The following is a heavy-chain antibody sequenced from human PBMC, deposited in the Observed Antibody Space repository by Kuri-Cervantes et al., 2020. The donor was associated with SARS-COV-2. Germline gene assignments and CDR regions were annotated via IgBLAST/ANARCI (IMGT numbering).Heavy chain of an antibody. CDR2: IYHSGST. CDR1: DDSMSNGDYH. V-gene: IGHV4-30-2*01. D-gene: IGHD1-26*01. Sequence: SETLSLTCTVSDDSMSNGDYHWSWIRQPPGKGLEWIGYIYHSGSTHYDPSLKSRVTMSLDTSKNQFSLKLSSVTAADTAVYYCARGGAIFDYWGQGTLVTVSS. CDR3: ARGGAIFDY. J-gene: IGHJ4*02.